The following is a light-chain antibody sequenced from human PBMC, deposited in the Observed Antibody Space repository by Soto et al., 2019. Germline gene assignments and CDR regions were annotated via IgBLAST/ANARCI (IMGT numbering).Light chain of an antibody. J-gene: IGLJ2*01. CDR3: AAWEDSLKGV. CDR1: SSNIGSNT. V-gene: IGLV1-44*01. Sequence: QSVLTQPPSASGTPGQRVTISCSGSSSNIGSNTVNWYQQLPGTAPKLLIYSNNQRPSGVPDRFSGSKSGTSASLAISGLQSEDEADYYCAAWEDSLKGVFGGGTKVT. CDR2: SNN.